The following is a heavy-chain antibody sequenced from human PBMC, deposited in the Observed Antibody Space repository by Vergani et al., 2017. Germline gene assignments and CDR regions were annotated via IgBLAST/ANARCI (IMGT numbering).Heavy chain of an antibody. CDR3: ARDSLRGRGYYYGMDV. CDR2: ISAYNGNT. D-gene: IGHD3-10*01. J-gene: IGHJ6*02. CDR1: GYTFTSYG. V-gene: IGHV1-18*01. Sequence: QVQLVQSGAEVKKPGASVKVSCKASGYTFTSYGISWVRQAPGQGLEWMGGISAYNGNTNYAQKLQGRIPMTTDTSTSTSYMELRSLSSDDTAVYYCARDSLRGRGYYYGMDVWGQGTTVTVSS.